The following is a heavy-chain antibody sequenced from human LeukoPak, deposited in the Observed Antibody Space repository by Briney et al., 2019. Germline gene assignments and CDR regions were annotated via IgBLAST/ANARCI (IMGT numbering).Heavy chain of an antibody. CDR3: AKVLLDYYGSGSYYNDAFDI. J-gene: IGHJ3*02. CDR1: GFTFSSYA. V-gene: IGHV3-23*01. D-gene: IGHD3-10*01. CDR2: ISGSGGST. Sequence: GGSLRLSCAASGFTFSSYAMSWVRQAPGKGLEWVSAISGSGGSTYYADSLRGRFTITRDNCKNTLYLQMNSLRAEDTAVYYCAKVLLDYYGSGSYYNDAFDIWGQGTMVTVSS.